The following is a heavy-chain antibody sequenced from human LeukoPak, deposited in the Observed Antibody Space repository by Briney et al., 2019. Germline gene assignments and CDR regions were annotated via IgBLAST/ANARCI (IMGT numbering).Heavy chain of an antibody. CDR1: GFIFTNYW. Sequence: GGSLRLSCAASGFIFTNYWMSWVRQAPGEGLEWVATIKEDGSDKHYVDSARGRFTISRDNAKNSLYLQMNALRADDTAVYYCATWGSIFGVTFFDFWGQGTLVTVSS. J-gene: IGHJ4*02. D-gene: IGHD3-3*01. V-gene: IGHV3-7*01. CDR3: ATWGSIFGVTFFDF. CDR2: IKEDGSDK.